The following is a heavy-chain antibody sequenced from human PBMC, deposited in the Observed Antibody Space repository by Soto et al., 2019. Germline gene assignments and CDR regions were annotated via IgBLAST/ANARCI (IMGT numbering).Heavy chain of an antibody. Sequence: QVQLQESGPGLVKPSETLSLTCTVSGVSISSSYWRWIRQSPGKGLEWIGYVYYSGSTNYNPSLKSRVTISVDTSKNQFSLKLSSVTAADTAVYYCARGYYDTSGHSNTFDIWGQGTMVTVSS. J-gene: IGHJ3*02. CDR2: VYYSGST. CDR1: GVSISSSY. CDR3: ARGYYDTSGHSNTFDI. D-gene: IGHD3-22*01. V-gene: IGHV4-59*01.